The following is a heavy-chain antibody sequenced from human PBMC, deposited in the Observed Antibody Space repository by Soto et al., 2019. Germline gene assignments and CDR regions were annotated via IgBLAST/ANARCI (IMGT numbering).Heavy chain of an antibody. Sequence: GGSLRLSCAASGFTFSSFGMHWVRQAPDKGLQWVAVISYDGSDKYYADSVKGRFSISRDDSTNTMFLQMNSLRPEDTAVYYCAKTSGYDYVWGSSGLDPWGQGTLVTVSS. CDR1: GFTFSSFG. D-gene: IGHD3-16*01. CDR3: AKTSGYDYVWGSSGLDP. CDR2: ISYDGSDK. V-gene: IGHV3-30*18. J-gene: IGHJ5*02.